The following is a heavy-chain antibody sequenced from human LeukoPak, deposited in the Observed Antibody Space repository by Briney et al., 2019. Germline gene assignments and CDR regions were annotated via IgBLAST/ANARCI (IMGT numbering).Heavy chain of an antibody. J-gene: IGHJ6*03. V-gene: IGHV3-21*01. Sequence: GGSLRLSCAASGFTFSSYSMNWVRQAPGKGLEWVSSISSSSSYIYYADSVKGRFTTSRDNAKNSLYLQMNSLRAEDTAVYYCARDTEAVAGSYYYYYYMDVWGKGTTVTVSS. D-gene: IGHD6-19*01. CDR1: GFTFSSYS. CDR3: ARDTEAVAGSYYYYYYMDV. CDR2: ISSSSSYI.